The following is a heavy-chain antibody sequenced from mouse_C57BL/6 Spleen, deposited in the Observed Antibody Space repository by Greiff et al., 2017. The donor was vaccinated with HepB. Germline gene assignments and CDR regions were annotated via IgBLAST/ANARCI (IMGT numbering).Heavy chain of an antibody. D-gene: IGHD1-1*01. J-gene: IGHJ3*01. V-gene: IGHV5-6*01. CDR2: ISSGGSYT. Sequence: EVKLVESGGDLVKPGGSLKLSCAASGFTFSSYGMSWVRQTPDKRLEWVATISSGGSYTYYPDSVKGRFTISSDNAKNTLYLQMSSLKSEDTAMYYCARQRDSSSSWFAYWGQGTLVTVSA. CDR3: ARQRDSSSSWFAY. CDR1: GFTFSSYG.